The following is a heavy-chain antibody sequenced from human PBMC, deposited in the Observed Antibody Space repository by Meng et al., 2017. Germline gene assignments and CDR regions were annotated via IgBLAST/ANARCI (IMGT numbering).Heavy chain of an antibody. CDR3: VTYVPGTGPEN. V-gene: IGHV4-38-2*02. Sequence: SETLSLTCTVSGYSISSGYYWGWIRQPPGKGLEWIGTIYHTGTTFYNPSLKSRVTLSVDTSKNQFPLKLSSQTAADTAVYYCVTYVPGTGPENWGQGTLVTVSS. D-gene: IGHD6-19*01. J-gene: IGHJ4*02. CDR1: GYSISSGYY. CDR2: IYHTGTT.